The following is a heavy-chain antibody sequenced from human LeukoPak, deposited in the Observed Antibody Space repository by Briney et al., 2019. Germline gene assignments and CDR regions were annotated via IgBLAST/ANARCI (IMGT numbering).Heavy chain of an antibody. D-gene: IGHD6-19*01. J-gene: IGHJ4*02. CDR3: ARGYSSDFDY. CDR1: GGSISSSTYY. V-gene: IGHV4-39*01. Sequence: PSETLSLTCTVSGGSISSSTYYWGWIRQPPGKGLEWIGSMYYSGSTYYNSSLKSRVTISVDTSKNQFSLKLSSVTAADTAVYYCARGYSSDFDYWGQGTLVTVSS. CDR2: MYYSGST.